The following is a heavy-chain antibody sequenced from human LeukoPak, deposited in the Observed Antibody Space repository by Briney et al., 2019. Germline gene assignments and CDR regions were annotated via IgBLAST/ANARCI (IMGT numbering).Heavy chain of an antibody. CDR3: ARSLEDYGSGFDY. D-gene: IGHD3-10*01. CDR2: IYHSGST. J-gene: IGHJ4*02. Sequence: SETLSLTCIVSGYSISNGHYWGWIRQPPGKGLEWIGRIYHSGSTYYNRSLKSRVVISVDTSKNQFSLKLNSVTAADTAVYYCARSLEDYGSGFDYWGQGTLVTVSS. CDR1: GYSISNGHY. V-gene: IGHV4-38-2*02.